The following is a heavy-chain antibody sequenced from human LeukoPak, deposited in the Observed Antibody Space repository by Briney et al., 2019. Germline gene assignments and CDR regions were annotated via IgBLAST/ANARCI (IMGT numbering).Heavy chain of an antibody. V-gene: IGHV3-30-3*01. CDR3: ARFKGDYYYFDY. J-gene: IGHJ4*02. Sequence: GGSLRLSCAASGFTFSSYWMSWVRQAPGRGLEWVAVISYDGSNKYYADSVKGRFTISRDNSKNTLYLQMNSLRAEDTAVYYCARFKGDYYYFDYWGQGTLVTVSS. CDR2: ISYDGSNK. D-gene: IGHD2-21*01. CDR1: GFTFSSYW.